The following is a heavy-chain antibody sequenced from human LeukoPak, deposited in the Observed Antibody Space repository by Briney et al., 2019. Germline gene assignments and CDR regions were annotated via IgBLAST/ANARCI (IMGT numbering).Heavy chain of an antibody. CDR2: IYSGGTT. CDR3: AKGPSIAARPGYFDL. Sequence: PGGSLRLSCAASGFSVSRNYMSWVRQAPGKGLEWVSVIYSGGTTYYADSVKGQFTISRDNSKNTLHLQMNSLRAEDTAVYYCAKGPSIAARPGYFDLWGRGTLVTVSS. J-gene: IGHJ2*01. CDR1: GFSVSRNY. D-gene: IGHD6-6*01. V-gene: IGHV3-53*01.